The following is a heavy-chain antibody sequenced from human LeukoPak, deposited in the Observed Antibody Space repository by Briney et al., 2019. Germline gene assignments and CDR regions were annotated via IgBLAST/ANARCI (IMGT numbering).Heavy chain of an antibody. CDR3: ARILEGSGAAFDI. Sequence: PSETLSLSCIVSGGSMNNYYWSWIRQPAGKGLEWIAYIHYTGITNYNPFLKSRVTISLDTSKNQFSLKLNSVTAADTAFYYCARILEGSGAAFDIWGQGTMVTVSS. D-gene: IGHD1-26*01. CDR1: GGSMNNYY. CDR2: IHYTGIT. J-gene: IGHJ3*02. V-gene: IGHV4-59*01.